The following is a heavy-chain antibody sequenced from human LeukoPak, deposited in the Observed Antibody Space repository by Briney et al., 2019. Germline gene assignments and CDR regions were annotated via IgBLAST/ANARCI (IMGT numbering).Heavy chain of an antibody. Sequence: SVKVSCKASGYTFTGYYMHWVRQAPGQGLEWMGGIIPIFGTANYAQKFQGRVTITTDESTSTAYMELSSLRSEDTAVYYCAREREGLGYCSSTSCYTNWFDPWGQGTLVTVSS. V-gene: IGHV1-69*05. CDR2: IIPIFGTA. J-gene: IGHJ5*02. CDR3: AREREGLGYCSSTSCYTNWFDP. D-gene: IGHD2-2*02. CDR1: GYTFTGYY.